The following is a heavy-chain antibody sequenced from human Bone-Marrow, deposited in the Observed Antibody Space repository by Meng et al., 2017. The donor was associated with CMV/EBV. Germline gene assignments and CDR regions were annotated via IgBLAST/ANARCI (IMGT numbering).Heavy chain of an antibody. CDR2: IIPIFGTA. CDR3: ARDVAARPYIYDY. Sequence: QVQLVQSGAGGKKPGSSVKVSCKASGGTFSSYAISWVRQAPGQGLEWMGGIIPIFGTANYAQKFQGRVTITADEFTSTAYMELSSLRSEDTAVYYCARDVAARPYIYDYWGQGTLVTVSS. CDR1: GGTFSSYA. V-gene: IGHV1-69*12. D-gene: IGHD6-6*01. J-gene: IGHJ4*02.